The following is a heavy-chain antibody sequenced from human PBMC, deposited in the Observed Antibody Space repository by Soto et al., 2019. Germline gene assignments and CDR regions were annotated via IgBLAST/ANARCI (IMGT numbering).Heavy chain of an antibody. V-gene: IGHV4-39*01. CDR2: IYYSGST. CDR3: ARLLGSLAGDYHWFDP. J-gene: IGHJ5*02. Sequence: TSETLSLTCTVSGGSISSSSYYWGWIRQPPGKGLEWIGSIYYSGSTYYNPSLKSRVTISVDTSKNQFSLKLSSVTAADTAVYYCARLLGSLAGDYHWFDPWGQGTLVTVSS. D-gene: IGHD4-17*01. CDR1: GGSISSSSYY.